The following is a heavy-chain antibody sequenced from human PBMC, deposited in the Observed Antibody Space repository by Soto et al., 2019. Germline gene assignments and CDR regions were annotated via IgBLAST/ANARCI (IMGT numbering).Heavy chain of an antibody. CDR2: ISYDGSNK. CDR3: AKDRRYYDTSGYGDGGDY. Sequence: QVQLVESGGGVVQPGRSLRLSCAASGFTFSNHGMHWVRQAPGKGLEWVAVISYDGSNKYYADSVKGRFTISRGNSKNTVYLEMNSLRAEDTAVYYCAKDRRYYDTSGYGDGGDYWGQGTLVTVS. V-gene: IGHV3-30*18. D-gene: IGHD3-22*01. J-gene: IGHJ4*02. CDR1: GFTFSNHG.